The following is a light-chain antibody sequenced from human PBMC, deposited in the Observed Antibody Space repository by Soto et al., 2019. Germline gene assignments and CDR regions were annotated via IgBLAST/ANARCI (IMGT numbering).Light chain of an antibody. CDR1: QGISNY. CDR3: QKYNSAPRIT. CDR2: AAS. V-gene: IGKV1-27*01. J-gene: IGKJ5*01. Sequence: DIQMTQSPSSLSASVGGRVTITCRASQGISNYLAWYQQKPGKVPKLLIYAASTLQSGVPSRFSGSGSGTDFTLTISSLQPEDVATYYCQKYNSAPRITFGQGTRLEIK.